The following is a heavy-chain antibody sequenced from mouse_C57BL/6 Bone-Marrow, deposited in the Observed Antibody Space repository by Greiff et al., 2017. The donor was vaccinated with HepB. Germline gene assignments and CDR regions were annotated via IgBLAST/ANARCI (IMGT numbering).Heavy chain of an antibody. V-gene: IGHV1-74*01. Sequence: QVQLQQPGAELVKPGASVKVSCKASGYTFTSYWMHWVKQRPGQGLEWIGRIHPSDSDTNYNQKFKGKATLTVDKSSSTAYMQLKSLTSEDSAVYYCARMGRLYYAMDYWGQGTSVTVSS. CDR3: ARMGRLYYAMDY. CDR2: IHPSDSDT. J-gene: IGHJ4*01. CDR1: GYTFTSYW. D-gene: IGHD4-1*01.